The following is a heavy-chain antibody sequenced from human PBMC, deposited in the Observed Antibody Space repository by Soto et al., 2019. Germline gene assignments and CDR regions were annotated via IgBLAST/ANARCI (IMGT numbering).Heavy chain of an antibody. CDR2: IYPGDSDI. CDR1: GYSFTTYW. Sequence: GESLKISCKGSGYSFTTYWIGWVRQMPGKGLEWMGVIYPGDSDIRFSPSFQGQVTISADMSLSTAYLQWSSLRVSDTAMYYCERQAYHYDTNSFGYWGQGTLLTASS. D-gene: IGHD3-22*01. J-gene: IGHJ4*02. CDR3: ERQAYHYDTNSFGY. V-gene: IGHV5-51*01.